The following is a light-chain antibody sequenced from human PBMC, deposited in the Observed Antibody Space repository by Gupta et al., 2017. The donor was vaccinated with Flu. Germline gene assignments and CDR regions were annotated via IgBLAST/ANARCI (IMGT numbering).Light chain of an antibody. CDR1: QSISSW. CDR2: KAS. V-gene: IGKV1-5*03. CDR3: QQYNSLWT. Sequence: VGGRVTNTCRASQSISSWLAWYQQKPGKAPKLLIYKASSLESGVPSRFSGSGSGTEFTLTISRLQPDDFATYYCQQYNSLWTFGQGTKVEIK. J-gene: IGKJ1*01.